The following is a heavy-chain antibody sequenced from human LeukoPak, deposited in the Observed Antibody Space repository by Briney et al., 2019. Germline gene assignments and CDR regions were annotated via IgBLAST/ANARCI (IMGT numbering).Heavy chain of an antibody. V-gene: IGHV3-23*01. CDR1: GFTFSNAW. Sequence: PGGSLSLSCAASGFTFSNAWMNWVRQAPGKGLEWVSTISGGGGSTYYADSVKGRFTISRDNSKNTLYLQVNSLRAEDTAVYYCAKGGKWDVTPFDYWGQGTLVTVSS. CDR3: AKGGKWDVTPFDY. J-gene: IGHJ4*02. D-gene: IGHD1-26*01. CDR2: ISGGGGST.